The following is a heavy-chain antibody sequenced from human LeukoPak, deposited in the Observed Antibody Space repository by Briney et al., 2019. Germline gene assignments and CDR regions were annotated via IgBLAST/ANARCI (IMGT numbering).Heavy chain of an antibody. Sequence: ASVKVSCKASGGTFSSYAISWVRQAPGQGLEWMGGIIPIFGTANYAQKFRGRVTITADESTSTAYMELSSLRSEDTAVYYCARGHCTSISCQNWFDPWGQGTLVTVSS. CDR1: GGTFSSYA. CDR2: IIPIFGTA. V-gene: IGHV1-69*13. D-gene: IGHD2-2*01. J-gene: IGHJ5*02. CDR3: ARGHCTSISCQNWFDP.